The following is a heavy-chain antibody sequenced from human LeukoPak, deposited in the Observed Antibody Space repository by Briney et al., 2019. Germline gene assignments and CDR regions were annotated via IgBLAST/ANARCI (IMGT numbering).Heavy chain of an antibody. CDR2: INHSGST. J-gene: IGHJ5*02. CDR3: ARRNLGIVVVPAATERVHNWFDP. Sequence: KTSETLSLTCAVYGGSFSGYYWSWIRQPPGKGLEWIGEINHSGSTNYNPSLESRVTISVDTSKNQFSLKLSSVTAADTAVYNCARRNLGIVVVPAATERVHNWFDPWGQGTLVTVSS. V-gene: IGHV4-34*01. CDR1: GGSFSGYY. D-gene: IGHD2-2*01.